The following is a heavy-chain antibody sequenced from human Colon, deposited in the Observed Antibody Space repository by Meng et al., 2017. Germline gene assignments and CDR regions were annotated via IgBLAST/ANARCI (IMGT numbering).Heavy chain of an antibody. J-gene: IGHJ4*02. CDR1: GFTLTGYS. Sequence: EVLLVESGGGPVKPGGSLRLSCAASGFTLTGYSMNWVRQAPGKGLEWVSSISTTTRYIYYADSVKGRFTVSRDNAKNSLYLQMNSLRAEDTAVYYCAREGAVVTAIGGGYFDYWGQGILVTVSS. D-gene: IGHD2-21*02. V-gene: IGHV3-21*02. CDR3: AREGAVVTAIGGGYFDY. CDR2: ISTTTRYI.